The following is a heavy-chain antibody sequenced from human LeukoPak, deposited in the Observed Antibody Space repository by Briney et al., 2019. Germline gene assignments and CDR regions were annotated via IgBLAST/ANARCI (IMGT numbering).Heavy chain of an antibody. V-gene: IGHV4-59*01. Sequence: PSETLSLTCTVSGGSISTYYWSWIRQPPGKGLEWIGYIYYSGITNYNPSLKSRLTISVDTSKNQFSLKLNSVTAADTALYYCARSSLDSSGRKYFQHWGQGTLVTVSS. CDR1: GGSISTYY. CDR3: ARSSLDSSGRKYFQH. D-gene: IGHD3-22*01. J-gene: IGHJ1*01. CDR2: IYYSGIT.